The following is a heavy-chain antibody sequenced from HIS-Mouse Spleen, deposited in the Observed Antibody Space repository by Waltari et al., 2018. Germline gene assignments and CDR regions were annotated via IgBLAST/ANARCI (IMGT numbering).Heavy chain of an antibody. CDR1: GFTVRGYD. CDR3: ARGYSNYVPYFDY. J-gene: IGHJ4*02. Sequence: EVQLVESGGGLVQPGGSLRLSCASSGFTVRGYDMHWVLQATGKVLEWVSAIVTAVDTYYPGSVKGRFTISRENAKNSLYLQMNSLRAGDTAVYYCARGYSNYVPYFDYWGQGTLVTVSS. V-gene: IGHV3-13*01. CDR2: IVTAVDT. D-gene: IGHD4-4*01.